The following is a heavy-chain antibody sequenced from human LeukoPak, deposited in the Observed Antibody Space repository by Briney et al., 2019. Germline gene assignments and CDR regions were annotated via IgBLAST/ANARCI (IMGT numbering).Heavy chain of an antibody. V-gene: IGHV3-30*18. J-gene: IGHJ4*02. CDR3: AKGFGRRTSPENVLRYFDWLSPPLGY. D-gene: IGHD3-9*01. CDR2: ISYDGSNK. Sequence: PGRSLRLSCAASGFTFSSYGMHWVRQAPGKGLEWVAVISYDGSNKYYADSVKGRFTISRDNSKNTLYLQMNSLRAEDTAVYYCAKGFGRRTSPENVLRYFDWLSPPLGYWGQGTLVTVSS. CDR1: GFTFSSYG.